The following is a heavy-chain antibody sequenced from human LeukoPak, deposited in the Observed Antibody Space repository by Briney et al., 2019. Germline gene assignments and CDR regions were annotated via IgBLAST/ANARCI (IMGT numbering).Heavy chain of an antibody. D-gene: IGHD1-26*01. CDR2: IYPGDSGP. CDR1: GYSFTSYC. J-gene: IGHJ3*01. CDR3: GMSGDRVPLQDDVFDV. V-gene: IGHV5-51*01. Sequence: GESLQISCKVSGYSFTSYCIGWVRQMPGKGLEWMGIIYPGDSGPTYSPSFQGQVTISVDKSISTAYLRWSSLQASDTAMYYCGMSGDRVPLQDDVFDVWGQGTMVTVST.